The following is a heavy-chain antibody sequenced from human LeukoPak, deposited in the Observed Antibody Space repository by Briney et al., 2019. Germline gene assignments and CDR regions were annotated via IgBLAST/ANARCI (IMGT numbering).Heavy chain of an antibody. CDR1: EFILSDHF. V-gene: IGHV3-72*01. CDR3: VSLSASFCLEH. J-gene: IGHJ1*01. Sequence: PGGSLRLSCTASEFILSDHFMDWVRQAPGKGLEWVGRSRDKGSSYSTEYAASMRGRVSISRDDSANSLYLQMNSLTTEDTAVYYCVSLSASFCLEHWGQGTLVTVSS. D-gene: IGHD2-15*01. CDR2: SRDKGSSYST.